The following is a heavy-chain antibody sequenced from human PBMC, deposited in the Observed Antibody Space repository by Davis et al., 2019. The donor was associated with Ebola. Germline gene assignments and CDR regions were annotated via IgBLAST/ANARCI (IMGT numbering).Heavy chain of an antibody. Sequence: SVKVSCKASGGTFSSYAISWVRQAPGQGLEWMGGIIPIFGTANYAQKFQGRVTITADESTSTAYMELSSLRSEDTAVYYCARQPIWPTVSHQTTDYWGQGTLVTVSS. V-gene: IGHV1-69*13. CDR1: GGTFSSYA. J-gene: IGHJ4*02. D-gene: IGHD4-17*01. CDR2: IIPIFGTA. CDR3: ARQPIWPTVSHQTTDY.